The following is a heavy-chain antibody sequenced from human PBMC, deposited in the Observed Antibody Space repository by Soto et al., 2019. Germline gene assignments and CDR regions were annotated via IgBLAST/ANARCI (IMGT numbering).Heavy chain of an antibody. CDR1: GGSISSSSYY. CDR3: ASPGVVADDRWFDP. V-gene: IGHV4-39*01. D-gene: IGHD2-15*01. J-gene: IGHJ5*02. Sequence: QLQLQESGPGLVKPSETLSLTCTVSGGSISSSSYYWGWIRQPPGKGLEWIGSIYYSGSTYYNPSRKRRVTISVHTSKTQFSLKRSSVTAADTAVYYCASPGVVADDRWFDPWGQGTLVTVAS. CDR2: IYYSGST.